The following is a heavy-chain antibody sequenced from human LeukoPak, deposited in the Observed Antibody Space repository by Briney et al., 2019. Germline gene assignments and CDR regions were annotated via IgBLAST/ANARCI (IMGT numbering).Heavy chain of an antibody. Sequence: SETLSLTCTVSGGSMSSYYWSWIRQPPGKGLQWIGYIYYTGSTNYNPSLRSRVTISVDTSKNRFSLKLSSVTAADTAVYYCARVYSYYYMDVWGKGTTVTVCS. CDR2: IYYTGST. V-gene: IGHV4-59*01. CDR3: ARVYSYYYMDV. CDR1: GGSMSSYY. J-gene: IGHJ6*03.